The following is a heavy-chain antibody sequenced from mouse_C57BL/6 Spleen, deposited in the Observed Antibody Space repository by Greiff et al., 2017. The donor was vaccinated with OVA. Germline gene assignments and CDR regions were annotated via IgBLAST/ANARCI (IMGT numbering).Heavy chain of an antibody. CDR2: IDPSDSYT. CDR1: GYTFTSYC. Sequence: QVQLQQPGAELVMPGASVKLSCKASGYTFTSYCMHWVKQRPGQGLEWIGEIDPSDSYTNYNQKFKGKSTLTVDKSSSTAYMQLSSLTSEDSAVYYCARRRGGVYYYGRRPNYYAMDYWGQGTSVTVSS. V-gene: IGHV1-69*01. CDR3: ARRRGGVYYYGRRPNYYAMDY. J-gene: IGHJ4*01. D-gene: IGHD1-1*01.